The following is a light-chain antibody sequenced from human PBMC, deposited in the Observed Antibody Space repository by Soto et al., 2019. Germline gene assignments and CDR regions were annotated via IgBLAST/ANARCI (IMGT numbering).Light chain of an antibody. CDR3: QQYNNWPRRT. CDR2: DAS. V-gene: IGKV3-15*01. CDR1: LSVSRN. Sequence: VMKRSPTTGSVSKGERATLSVGASLSVSRNLAWYQQKPGQAPRLLIFDASTRATGIPARFSGSGSGTEFTLTISSLQPEDFAVYYCQQYNNWPRRTCGQGTKG. J-gene: IGKJ1*01.